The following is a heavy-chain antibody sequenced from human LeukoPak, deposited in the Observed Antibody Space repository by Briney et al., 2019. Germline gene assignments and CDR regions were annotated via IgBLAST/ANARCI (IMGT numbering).Heavy chain of an antibody. V-gene: IGHV4-34*01. Sequence: QTAETLSLTCAASGGSFSGYYWTWIRQPPGKGLEWIGEITHRGSTNYNPSLKSRVTISLDTSKNHFSLNLSSVTAADTAVYYCARDRVVDATFYTYYALDVWGQGTTVTVSS. CDR2: ITHRGST. D-gene: IGHD2-15*01. CDR3: ARDRVVDATFYTYYALDV. J-gene: IGHJ6*02. CDR1: GGSFSGYY.